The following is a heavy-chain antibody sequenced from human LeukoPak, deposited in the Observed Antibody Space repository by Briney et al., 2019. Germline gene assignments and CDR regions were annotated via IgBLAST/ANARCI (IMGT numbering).Heavy chain of an antibody. CDR1: GFTFSSYG. Sequence: GGSLRLSCAASGFTFSSYGMHWVRQAPGKGLEWVALISYDGSNKYFADSVKGRFTISRDNSKDTLYMQMHSLRAEDTAVYYCAKDNVAAAGRYFDYWGQGTLVTVSS. CDR3: AKDNVAAAGRYFDY. V-gene: IGHV3-30*18. J-gene: IGHJ4*02. CDR2: ISYDGSNK. D-gene: IGHD6-13*01.